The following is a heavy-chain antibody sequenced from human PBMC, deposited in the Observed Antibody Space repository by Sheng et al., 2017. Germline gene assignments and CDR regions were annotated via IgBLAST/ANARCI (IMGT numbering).Heavy chain of an antibody. D-gene: IGHD3-16*02. J-gene: IGHJ4*02. CDR3: ARVIYDYIWGSYRYTGMGLGY. CDR2: ISYDGSNK. Sequence: VAVISYDGSNKYYADSVKGRFTISRDNSKNTLYLQMNSLRAEDTAVYYCARVIYDYIWGSYRYTGMGLGYWGQGTLVTVSS. V-gene: IGHV3-30-3*01.